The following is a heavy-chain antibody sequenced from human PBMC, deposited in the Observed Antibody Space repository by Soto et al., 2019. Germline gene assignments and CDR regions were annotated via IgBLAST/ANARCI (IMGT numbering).Heavy chain of an antibody. J-gene: IGHJ4*02. Sequence: PGGSLRLSCAASGFTFSSYGMHWVRQAPGKGLEWVAVISYDGSNKYYADSVKGRFTISRDNSKNTLYLQMNSLRAEDTAVYYCAKDGYCSGGSCAADYWRQGTLVTVPS. D-gene: IGHD2-15*01. V-gene: IGHV3-30*18. CDR2: ISYDGSNK. CDR1: GFTFSSYG. CDR3: AKDGYCSGGSCAADY.